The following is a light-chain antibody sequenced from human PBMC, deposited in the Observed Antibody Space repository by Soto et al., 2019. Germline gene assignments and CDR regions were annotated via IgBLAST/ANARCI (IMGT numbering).Light chain of an antibody. V-gene: IGKV1-5*01. J-gene: IGKJ1*01. Sequence: DIQMTQSPSTLSASVGDRVTITCRASQSISSWLAWYQQKPGKAPKLLIYDASSLESGVPSRSSGSGSGTEFTLTISSLQPDDFATYYCQQYNSYAVTFGQGTKV. CDR2: DAS. CDR3: QQYNSYAVT. CDR1: QSISSW.